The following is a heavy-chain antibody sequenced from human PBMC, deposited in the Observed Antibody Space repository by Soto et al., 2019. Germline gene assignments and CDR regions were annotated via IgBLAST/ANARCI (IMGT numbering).Heavy chain of an antibody. CDR2: ISSSSSTI. V-gene: IGHV3-48*01. J-gene: IGHJ6*03. D-gene: IGHD3-10*01. CDR3: AKAGIDYYGSGNPYYYYYYMDV. CDR1: GFTFSSYS. Sequence: GGSLRLSCAASGFTFSSYSMNWVRQAPGKGLEWVSYISSSSSTIYYADSVKGRFTISRDNSKNTLYLQMNSLRAEDTAVYYCAKAGIDYYGSGNPYYYYYYMDVWGKGTTVTVSS.